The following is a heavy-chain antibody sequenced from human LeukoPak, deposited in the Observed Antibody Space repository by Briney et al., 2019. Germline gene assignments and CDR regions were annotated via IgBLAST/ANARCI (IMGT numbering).Heavy chain of an antibody. D-gene: IGHD1-1*01. Sequence: GGSLRLSCAASGFTFSSYAMHWVRQAPGKGLEWVAVISYDGSNKYYADSVKGRFTISRDNSKNTLYLQMNSLRAEDTAVYYCARASFVEAHDYYYYGMDVWGQGTTVTVSS. CDR3: ARASFVEAHDYYYYGMDV. CDR2: ISYDGSNK. J-gene: IGHJ6*02. V-gene: IGHV3-30-3*01. CDR1: GFTFSSYA.